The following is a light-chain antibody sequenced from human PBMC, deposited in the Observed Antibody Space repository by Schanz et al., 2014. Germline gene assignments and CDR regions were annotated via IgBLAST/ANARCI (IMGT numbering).Light chain of an antibody. Sequence: EIVLTQSPGTLSLSPGERATLSCRASQSVSSSYLAWYQQKPGQAPRLLIHDVSKRASGIADRFSGSGSGAEFTLTISRLEPQDFGVYYCQQYGDSPWTFGQGTKVETK. CDR2: DVS. V-gene: IGKV3-20*01. CDR1: QSVSSSY. J-gene: IGKJ1*01. CDR3: QQYGDSPWT.